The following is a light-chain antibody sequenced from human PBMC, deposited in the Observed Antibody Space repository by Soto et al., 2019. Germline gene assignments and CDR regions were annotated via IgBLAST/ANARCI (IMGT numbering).Light chain of an antibody. V-gene: IGKV1-5*01. CDR1: QRLSSW. J-gene: IGKJ1*01. Sequence: DIQITHSPSTRSASVVDGVIITFRASQRLSSWLAWYQQKPGQAPKLLIFDTSNLASGVPSRFSGSGSGKEFTLTISSLHPDDFATYYCKQYDDYWKFGQGTKVDIK. CDR2: DTS. CDR3: KQYDDYWK.